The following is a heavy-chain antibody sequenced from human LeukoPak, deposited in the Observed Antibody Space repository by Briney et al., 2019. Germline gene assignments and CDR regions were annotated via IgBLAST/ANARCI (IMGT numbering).Heavy chain of an antibody. D-gene: IGHD2-15*01. CDR1: GGSISSYY. J-gene: IGHJ3*02. CDR3: ARSELSCSGGSCPTRYAFDI. Sequence: SETLSLTCTVSGGSISSYYWSWIGQPAGKGLEWIGRFYTSGTTNYNPSLKSRVTISVDTSKNQFSLKLRSVTAADTALYYCARSELSCSGGSCPTRYAFDIWGQGTVVTASS. CDR2: FYTSGTT. V-gene: IGHV4-4*07.